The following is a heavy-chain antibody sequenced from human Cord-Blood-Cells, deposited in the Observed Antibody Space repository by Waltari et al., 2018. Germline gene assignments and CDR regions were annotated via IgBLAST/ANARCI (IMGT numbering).Heavy chain of an antibody. J-gene: IGHJ3*02. Sequence: QVQLVQSGAEVKKPGASVKVSCKVSGYTLTELSMHWVRQAPGHGLEWMGGFDPEDGETIYAQKFQGRVTMTEDTSTDTAYMELSSLRSEDTAVYYCATVGYCTNGVCYIDDAFDIWGQGTMVTVSS. CDR1: GYTLTELS. D-gene: IGHD2-8*01. V-gene: IGHV1-24*01. CDR3: ATVGYCTNGVCYIDDAFDI. CDR2: FDPEDGET.